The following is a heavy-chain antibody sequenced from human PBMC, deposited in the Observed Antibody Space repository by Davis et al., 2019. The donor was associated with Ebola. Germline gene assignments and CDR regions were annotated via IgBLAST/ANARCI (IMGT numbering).Heavy chain of an antibody. CDR2: IYHSGST. CDR1: GGSISSSSYY. J-gene: IGHJ5*02. V-gene: IGHV4-39*07. CDR3: ARGDLRFDP. Sequence: MPSETLSLTCTVSGGSISSSSYYWGWIRQPPGKGLEWIGSIYHSGSTYYNPSLKSRVTISVDRSKNQFSLKLSSVTAADTAVYYCARGDLRFDPWGQGTLVTVSS.